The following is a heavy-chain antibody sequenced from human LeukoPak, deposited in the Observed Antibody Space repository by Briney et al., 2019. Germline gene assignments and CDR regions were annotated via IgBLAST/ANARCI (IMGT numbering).Heavy chain of an antibody. CDR2: ISGSGGST. Sequence: GGTLRLSCAASGFTFSSYAMSWVRQAPGKGLEWVSAISGSGGSTYYADPVKGRFTISRDNSKNTLYLQMNSLRAEDTAVYYCAKAVTMDYFDYWGQGTLVTVSS. V-gene: IGHV3-23*01. J-gene: IGHJ4*02. CDR1: GFTFSSYA. CDR3: AKAVTMDYFDY. D-gene: IGHD4-17*01.